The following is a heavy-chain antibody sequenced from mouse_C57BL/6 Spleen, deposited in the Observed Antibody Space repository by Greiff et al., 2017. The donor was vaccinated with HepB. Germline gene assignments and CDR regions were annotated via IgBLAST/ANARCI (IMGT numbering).Heavy chain of an antibody. CDR2: INPSSGYT. CDR3: ARSENYAMDY. J-gene: IGHJ4*01. V-gene: IGHV1-4*01. Sequence: VQLVESGAELARPGASVKMSCKASGYTFTSYTMHWVKQRPGQGLEWIGYINPSSGYTKYNQKFKDKATLTADKSSSTAYMQLSSLTSEDSAVYYCARSENYAMDYWGQGTSVTVSS. CDR1: GYTFTSYT.